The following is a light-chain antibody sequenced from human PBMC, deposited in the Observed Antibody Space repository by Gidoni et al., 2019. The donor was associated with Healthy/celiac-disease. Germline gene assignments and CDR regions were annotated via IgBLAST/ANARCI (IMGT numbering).Light chain of an antibody. CDR2: DAS. CDR3: QQYDNLPLT. Sequence: DIQMTQSPSSLSASVGDRVTITCQASQDISNYLNWYQQKPGKAPKLLIYDASNLETGVTSRFSGSGSGTDFTFTISSLQPEDIATYYCQQYDNLPLTFGGWTKVEIK. V-gene: IGKV1-33*01. J-gene: IGKJ4*01. CDR1: QDISNY.